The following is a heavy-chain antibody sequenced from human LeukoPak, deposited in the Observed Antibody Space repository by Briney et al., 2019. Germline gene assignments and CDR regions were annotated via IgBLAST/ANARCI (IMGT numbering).Heavy chain of an antibody. J-gene: IGHJ3*02. CDR2: FSYDGSIR. Sequence: PGGSLRLSCAASGFTLTTYAMHWVRQAPGKGLEWVAMFSYDGSIRCNADSVQGRFTISRDTSQNTLDLQMNSLRPDDTAVCYCARGYRPYDDAFDIWGHGTLVTVSS. CDR3: ARGYRPYDDAFDI. CDR1: GFTLTTYA. D-gene: IGHD3-16*02. V-gene: IGHV3-30*01.